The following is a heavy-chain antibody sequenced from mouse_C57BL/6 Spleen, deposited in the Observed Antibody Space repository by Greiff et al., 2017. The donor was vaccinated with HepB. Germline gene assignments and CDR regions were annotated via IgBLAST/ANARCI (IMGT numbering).Heavy chain of an antibody. V-gene: IGHV5-16*01. CDR1: GFTFSDYY. J-gene: IGHJ2*01. Sequence: EVMLVESEGGLVQPGSSMKLSCTASGFTFSDYYMAWVRQVPEKGLEWVANINYDGSSTYYLDSLKSRFIISRDNAKNILYLQMSSLKSEDTATYYCARHYGSSYFDYWGQGTTLTVSS. CDR2: INYDGSST. CDR3: ARHYGSSYFDY. D-gene: IGHD1-1*01.